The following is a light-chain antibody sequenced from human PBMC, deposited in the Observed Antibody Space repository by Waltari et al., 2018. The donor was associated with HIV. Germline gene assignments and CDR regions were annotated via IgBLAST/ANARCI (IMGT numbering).Light chain of an antibody. J-gene: IGLJ3*02. CDR1: SSNIGSNT. Sequence: QSVLTQPHSASGNPGQRVTISCSGSSSNIGSNTLNWYQQLPGTAPKVIMYRYNRRPSVVPDGCPGSKSGTSASLAISGLQSEDEAEDNCAAWDDSLNCPVLGRGTKLTVL. V-gene: IGLV1-44*01. CDR2: RYN. CDR3: AAWDDSLNCPV.